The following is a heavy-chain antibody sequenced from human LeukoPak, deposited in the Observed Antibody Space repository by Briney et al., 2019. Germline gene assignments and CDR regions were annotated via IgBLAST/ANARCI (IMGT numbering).Heavy chain of an antibody. CDR2: IIPIFGTA. J-gene: IGHJ1*01. CDR1: GGTFISYA. V-gene: IGHV1-69*13. D-gene: IGHD3-22*01. CDR3: ARLYYDSSGYSLRAEYFQH. Sequence: SVKVSCKASGGTFISYAISWVRQAPGQGLEWMGGIIPIFGTANYAQKFQGRVTITADESTSTAHMELSSLRSEDTAVYYCARLYYDSSGYSLRAEYFQHWGQGTLVTVSS.